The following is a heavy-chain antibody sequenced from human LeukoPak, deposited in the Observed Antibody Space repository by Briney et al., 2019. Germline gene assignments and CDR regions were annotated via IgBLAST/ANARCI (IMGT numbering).Heavy chain of an antibody. D-gene: IGHD3-10*01. CDR1: GFAFSRYS. CDR2: ISSTGSAI. CDR3: ARDYQFGSGSPEPYYFDY. J-gene: IGHJ4*02. Sequence: GGSLRLSCAASGFAFSRYSMSWVRQAPGKGLEWLSYISSTGSAIYYADSVRGRSTISRDNAKNSLYLQMNSLRAEDTAVYYCARDYQFGSGSPEPYYFDYWGQGTLVTVSS. V-gene: IGHV3-48*01.